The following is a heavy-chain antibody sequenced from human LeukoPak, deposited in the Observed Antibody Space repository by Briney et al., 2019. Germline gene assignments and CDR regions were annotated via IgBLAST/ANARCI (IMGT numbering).Heavy chain of an antibody. CDR2: ISYDGSNK. D-gene: IGHD3-10*01. V-gene: IGHV3-30-3*01. Sequence: GGSLRLSCEGSAFIFSGHWMNWVRQAPGKGLEWVAVISYDGSNKYYADSVKGRFTISRDNSKNTLYLQMNSLRDEDTAVYYCARDKAEGSGSYWGYYYYYGMDVWGQGTTVTVSS. J-gene: IGHJ6*02. CDR1: AFIFSGHW. CDR3: ARDKAEGSGSYWGYYYYYGMDV.